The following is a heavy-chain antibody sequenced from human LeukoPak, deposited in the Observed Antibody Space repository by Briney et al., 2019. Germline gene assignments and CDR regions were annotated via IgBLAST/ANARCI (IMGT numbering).Heavy chain of an antibody. D-gene: IGHD1-26*01. J-gene: IGHJ4*02. V-gene: IGHV4-30-2*01. Sequence: SETLSLTCTVSGGSVTSGTFYWSWIRQPPGKGLEWIGYISHSGSTYSNPSLKSRVTISVDRSKNQFSLKLSSVTVADTAVYYCARGIVGPTFDYWGQGTLVTVSS. CDR1: GGSVTSGTFY. CDR2: ISHSGST. CDR3: ARGIVGPTFDY.